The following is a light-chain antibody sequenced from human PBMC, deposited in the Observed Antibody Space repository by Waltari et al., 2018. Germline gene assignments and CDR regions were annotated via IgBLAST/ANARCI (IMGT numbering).Light chain of an antibody. V-gene: IGLV3-25*02. CDR3: QSVDTTGDYYV. CDR2: KDT. J-gene: IGLJ1*01. CDR1: TLSKQY. Sequence: SYELTQPPSVSVSPGQTARITCSGDTLSKQYAYWYQHRPGQAPVMLIYKDTERASGIPERFAGSSSGTTVTLTISGVQAEDEADYYCQSVDTTGDYYVFGTGSRVSVL.